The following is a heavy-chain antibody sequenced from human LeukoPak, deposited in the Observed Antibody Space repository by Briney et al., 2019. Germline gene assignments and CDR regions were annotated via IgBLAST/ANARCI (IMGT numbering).Heavy chain of an antibody. CDR3: ARESIAVAGAPFDY. CDR2: ISSGSTV. Sequence: GGSLRLSCAASGFTFSSYEMNWVRQAPGKGLEWVSYISSGSTVCDADSVKGRFTISRDNAKNSLYLQMNSLRAEDTAVYYCARESIAVAGAPFDYWGQGTLVTVSS. J-gene: IGHJ4*02. CDR1: GFTFSSYE. V-gene: IGHV3-48*03. D-gene: IGHD6-19*01.